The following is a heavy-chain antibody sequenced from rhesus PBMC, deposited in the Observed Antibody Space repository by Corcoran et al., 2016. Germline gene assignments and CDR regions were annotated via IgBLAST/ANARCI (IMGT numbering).Heavy chain of an antibody. J-gene: IGHJ4*01. D-gene: IGHD7-45*01. CDR1: GGSISSGYYY. Sequence: QVQLQESGPGLVKPSETLSLTCAVSGGSISSGYYYWIWIRQPPGKGLELIGYITYSGSTSSNPSLKSRVTISRDTSKNQFSLKLSSVTAADTAVYYCARDGNWGFFDYWGQGVLVTVSS. CDR3: ARDGNWGFFDY. V-gene: IGHV4-122*02. CDR2: ITYSGST.